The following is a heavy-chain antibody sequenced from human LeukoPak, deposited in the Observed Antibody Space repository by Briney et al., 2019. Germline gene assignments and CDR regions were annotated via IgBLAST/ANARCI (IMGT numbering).Heavy chain of an antibody. D-gene: IGHD5-18*01. Sequence: SETLSLTCAVSGGSISTNNWWHWVRQSPGKGLEWIGEIYHSGSTNYNPSLKSRVTISVDTSKNQFSLKANSVTAADTAVYYCARHGERGYSYGHDYWGQGTLVTVSS. J-gene: IGHJ4*02. CDR2: IYHSGST. CDR1: GGSISTNNW. CDR3: ARHGERGYSYGHDY. V-gene: IGHV4-4*02.